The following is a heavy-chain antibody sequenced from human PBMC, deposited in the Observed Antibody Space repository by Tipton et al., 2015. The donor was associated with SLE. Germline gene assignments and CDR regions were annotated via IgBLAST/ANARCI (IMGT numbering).Heavy chain of an antibody. Sequence: LSLTCTVSGGSISSGDYFWSWIRQPPGKGLEWIGYIHYSGSTYYNPSLKSRITISVDTSKNQFSLHVNSVTPEDTAVYFCARGTLSNGIDYWGQGTLVTVSS. D-gene: IGHD2-8*01. V-gene: IGHV4-30-4*01. CDR1: GGSISSGDYF. CDR2: IHYSGST. CDR3: ARGTLSNGIDY. J-gene: IGHJ4*02.